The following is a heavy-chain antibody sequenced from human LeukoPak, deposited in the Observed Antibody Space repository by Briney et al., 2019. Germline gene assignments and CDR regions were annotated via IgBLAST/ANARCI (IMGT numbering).Heavy chain of an antibody. CDR2: IYYSGNT. CDR1: GGSITSFY. D-gene: IGHD5-18*01. CDR3: ARRTAAMVGYFDY. J-gene: IGHJ4*02. V-gene: IGHV4-59*01. Sequence: SETLSLTCTVSGGSITSFYWTWIRQPPGKGLEWIGYIYYSGNTNYNPSLKSRVTISVDTSQNQLSLKLSSVTAADTAVYYCARRTAAMVGYFDYWGQGTLVTVSS.